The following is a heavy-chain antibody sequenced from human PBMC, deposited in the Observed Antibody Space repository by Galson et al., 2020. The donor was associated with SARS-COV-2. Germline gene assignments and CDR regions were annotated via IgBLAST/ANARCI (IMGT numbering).Heavy chain of an antibody. J-gene: IGHJ4*02. Sequence: ASVKVSCKVSGYTLTELSMHWVRQAPGKGLEWMGGFDPEDGETIYAQKFQGRVTMTEDTSTDTAYMELSSLRSEDTAVYYCATGWAYCGGDCYTPFDYWGQGTLVTVSS. D-gene: IGHD2-21*02. CDR3: ATGWAYCGGDCYTPFDY. CDR1: GYTLTELS. V-gene: IGHV1-24*01. CDR2: FDPEDGET.